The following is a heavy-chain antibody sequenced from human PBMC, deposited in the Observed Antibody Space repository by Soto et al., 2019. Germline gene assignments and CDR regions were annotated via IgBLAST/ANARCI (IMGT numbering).Heavy chain of an antibody. V-gene: IGHV5-51*01. Sequence: PGESLKISCKGSGYSFSSYRIGWVRQMPGKGLEWMGIIYPGDSDTRYSPSFQGHVTISADKSISTAYLQWSSLKASDSGIYYCARPFIGGNIPRGLYGMDVWGQGTTVTVSS. CDR3: ARPFIGGNIPRGLYGMDV. J-gene: IGHJ6*02. D-gene: IGHD1-26*01. CDR1: GYSFSSYR. CDR2: IYPGDSDT.